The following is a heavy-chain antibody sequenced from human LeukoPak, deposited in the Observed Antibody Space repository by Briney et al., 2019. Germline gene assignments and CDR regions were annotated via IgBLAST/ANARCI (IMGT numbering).Heavy chain of an antibody. CDR2: ISSSGSTI. CDR1: GFTFSSYE. Sequence: PGGSLRLSCAASGFTFSSYEMNWVRQAPGKGLEWVSYISSSGSTIYYADSVKGRFTISRDNAKNSLYLQMNSLRAEDTAVYYCAKDWDYYDSSGFPNYWGQGTLVTVSS. V-gene: IGHV3-48*03. CDR3: AKDWDYYDSSGFPNY. J-gene: IGHJ4*02. D-gene: IGHD3-22*01.